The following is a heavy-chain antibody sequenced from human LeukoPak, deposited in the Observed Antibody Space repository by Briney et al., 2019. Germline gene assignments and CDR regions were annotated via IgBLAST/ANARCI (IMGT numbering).Heavy chain of an antibody. D-gene: IGHD2-2*02. J-gene: IGHJ4*02. CDR1: GFTFSSYS. CDR3: ATVVVPAAIIGTGFDY. CDR2: ISSSSSTI. Sequence: SGGSLRLSCGASGFTFSSYSMNWVRQAPGKGLEWGSYISSSSSTIYYADSVKGRFTISRDNAKNSLYLQMNSLRAEDTAVYYCATVVVPAAIIGTGFDYWGQGTLVTVSS. V-gene: IGHV3-48*01.